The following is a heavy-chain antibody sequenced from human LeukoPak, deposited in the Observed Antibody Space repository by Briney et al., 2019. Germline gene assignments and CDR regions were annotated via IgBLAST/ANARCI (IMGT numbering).Heavy chain of an antibody. D-gene: IGHD3-3*01. Sequence: GTSVKVSCKASGFTFTSSAVQWVRQARGQRLEWIGWIVVGSGNTNYAQKFQERVTITRDMSTSTAYMELSGLRSEDTAVYYCAAAYYDFWSGYYNWFDPWGQGTLVTVSS. CDR2: IVVGSGNT. CDR3: AAAYYDFWSGYYNWFDP. V-gene: IGHV1-58*01. CDR1: GFTFTSSA. J-gene: IGHJ5*02.